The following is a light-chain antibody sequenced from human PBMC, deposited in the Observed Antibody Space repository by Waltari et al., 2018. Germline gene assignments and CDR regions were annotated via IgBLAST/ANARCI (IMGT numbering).Light chain of an antibody. CDR2: EVT. Sequence: QSVLTQPPSPSGFLGPSVAISCTATSSDIGGYNYASWYQQHPGKAPKLLIYEVTKRPSGVPDRFSGSKSGTSASLAISGLQSEDEADYFCAAWDRSLRIVVFGGGTKLTVL. J-gene: IGLJ2*01. V-gene: IGLV2-8*01. CDR1: SSDIGGYNY. CDR3: AAWDRSLRIVV.